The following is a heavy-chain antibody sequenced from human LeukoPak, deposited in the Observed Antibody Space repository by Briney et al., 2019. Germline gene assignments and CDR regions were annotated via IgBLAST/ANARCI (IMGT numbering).Heavy chain of an antibody. CDR1: GFTFSNYN. CDR2: ISSSSTTI. Sequence: GGSLRLSCAAPGFTFSNYNMNWVRQAPGKGLEWVSYISSSSTTIHYADSVRGRFTISRDNARNSLYLQMNSLRAEDTAVYYCARDFLEDVYWGQGTLVTVSS. D-gene: IGHD3-3*01. J-gene: IGHJ4*02. V-gene: IGHV3-48*01. CDR3: ARDFLEDVY.